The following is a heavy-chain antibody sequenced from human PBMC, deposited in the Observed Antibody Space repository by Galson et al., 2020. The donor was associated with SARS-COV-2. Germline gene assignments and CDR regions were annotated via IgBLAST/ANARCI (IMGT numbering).Heavy chain of an antibody. Sequence: QLGESLKISCAASGFTFSSYWMSWVRQAPGKGLEWVANIKQDGSEKYYVDSVKGRFTISLDTSKNQFSLRLTSVTAADTALYYCARQGVTMIFLLTVPGWFFDL. CDR2: IKQDGSEK. J-gene: IGHJ2*01. D-gene: IGHD2-15*01. CDR1: GFTFSSYW. CDR3: ARQGVTMIFLLTVPGWFFDL. V-gene: IGHV3-7*05.